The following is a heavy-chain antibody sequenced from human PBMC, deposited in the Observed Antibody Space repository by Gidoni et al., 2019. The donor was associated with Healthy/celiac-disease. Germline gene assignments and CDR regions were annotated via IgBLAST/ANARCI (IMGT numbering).Heavy chain of an antibody. V-gene: IGHV4-61*01. Sequence: QVQLQESGPGLVKPSEPLSLTCTVSGGSVSSGSYYWSWIRQPPGKGLEWIGYIYYSGSTNYNPSLKSRVTISVDTSKNQFSLKLSSVTAADTAVYYCARDGRSGWFDPWGQGTLVTVSS. J-gene: IGHJ5*02. D-gene: IGHD2-15*01. CDR2: IYYSGST. CDR1: GGSVSSGSYY. CDR3: ARDGRSGWFDP.